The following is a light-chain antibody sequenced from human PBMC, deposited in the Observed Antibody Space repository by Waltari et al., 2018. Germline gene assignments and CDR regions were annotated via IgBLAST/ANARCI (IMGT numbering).Light chain of an antibody. Sequence: EIVLTQSPGTLSLSPGERATLSCRASQSVGSFLAWYQQNPCQAPRLPIYDASNRATGIPARFSGSGSGTDFTLTISSLEPEDFAVYYCQQRSNWPRITFGQGTRLEI. CDR3: QQRSNWPRIT. V-gene: IGKV3-11*01. CDR2: DAS. CDR1: QSVGSF. J-gene: IGKJ5*01.